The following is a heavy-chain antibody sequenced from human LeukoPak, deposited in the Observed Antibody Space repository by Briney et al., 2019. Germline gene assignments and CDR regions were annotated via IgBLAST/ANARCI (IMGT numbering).Heavy chain of an antibody. V-gene: IGHV1-18*01. D-gene: IGHD2-2*01. CDR3: ARGGGSYCSSTSCRRNWFDP. J-gene: IGHJ5*02. CDR2: ISAYNGNT. Sequence: ASVKVSCKASGYIFNSYSISWVRQAPGQGLEWMGWISAYNGNTNYAQNFQGRVTMTIDTSTSTAYMELRSLRSDDTAVYYCARGGGSYCSSTSCRRNWFDPWAREPWSPSPQ. CDR1: GYIFNSYS.